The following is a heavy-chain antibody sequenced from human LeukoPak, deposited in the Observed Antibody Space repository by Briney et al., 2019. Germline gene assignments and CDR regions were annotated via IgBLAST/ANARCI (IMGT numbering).Heavy chain of an antibody. J-gene: IGHJ4*02. D-gene: IGHD5-24*01. CDR2: VYYSGST. V-gene: IGHV4-59*12. CDR3: ARGRDAYKVGY. CDR1: GGSISSYY. Sequence: KPSETLSLTCIVSGGSISSYYWSWIRQPPGKGLEWIGCVYYSGSTYFNPSLKSRVTISVDTSKNQFSLNLSSVTAADTAVYYCARGRDAYKVGYWGQGTLVTVSS.